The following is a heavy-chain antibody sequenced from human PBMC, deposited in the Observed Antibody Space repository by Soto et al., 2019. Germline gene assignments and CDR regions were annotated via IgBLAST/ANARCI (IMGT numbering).Heavy chain of an antibody. J-gene: IGHJ4*02. D-gene: IGHD6-19*01. CDR3: ARAVAVAADFDY. CDR1: GYTFSKYA. V-gene: IGHV1-3*01. Sequence: ASVKVSCEASGYTFSKYAMQCVRQALGQRPEWMGWINAGNGNTKYSQKFQGRVTITRDTSASTAYMELSSLGSEDTAVYYCARAVAVAADFDYWGQGTLVPVSS. CDR2: INAGNGNT.